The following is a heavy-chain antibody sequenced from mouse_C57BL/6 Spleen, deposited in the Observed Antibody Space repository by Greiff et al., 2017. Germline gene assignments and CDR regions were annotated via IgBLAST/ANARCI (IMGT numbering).Heavy chain of an antibody. CDR1: GFTFSDYG. CDR2: ISSGSSTI. V-gene: IGHV5-17*01. Sequence: EVQVVESGGGLVKPGGSLKLSCAASGFTFSDYGMHWVRQAPEKGLEWVAYISSGSSTIYYADTVKGRFTISRDNAKNTLFLQMTSLRSEDTAMYYCARRITTVVEDYYAMDYWGQGTSVTVSS. D-gene: IGHD1-1*01. CDR3: ARRITTVVEDYYAMDY. J-gene: IGHJ4*01.